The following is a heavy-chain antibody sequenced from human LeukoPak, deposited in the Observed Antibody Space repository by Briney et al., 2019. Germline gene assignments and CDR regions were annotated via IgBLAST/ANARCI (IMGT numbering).Heavy chain of an antibody. J-gene: IGHJ3*02. CDR3: ARVQSDAFDI. D-gene: IGHD4-11*01. V-gene: IGHV4-59*01. CDR2: IYYSGST. Sequence: SETLSLTCTVSGGSISSYYWSWIRQPPGKGLEWIGYIYYSGSTNYNPSLKSRVTISVDTSENQFSLKLSSVTAADTAVYYCARVQSDAFDIWGQGTMVTVSS. CDR1: GGSISSYY.